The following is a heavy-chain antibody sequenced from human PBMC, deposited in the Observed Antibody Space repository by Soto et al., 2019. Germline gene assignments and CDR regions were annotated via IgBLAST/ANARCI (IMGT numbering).Heavy chain of an antibody. CDR2: MYNSGRT. D-gene: IGHD2-2*01. CDR3: ARVPDY. V-gene: IGHV4-30-2*01. Sequence: QLQLQESGSGLVKPSQTLSLTCAVSGGSISSGGYSWASIRQPPGKGLECIGYMYNSGRTYYIPSLKSRVTISIDRSKNQFSLKLSSVTAADTAVYYCARVPDYWGQGILVTVSS. CDR1: GGSISSGGYS. J-gene: IGHJ4*02.